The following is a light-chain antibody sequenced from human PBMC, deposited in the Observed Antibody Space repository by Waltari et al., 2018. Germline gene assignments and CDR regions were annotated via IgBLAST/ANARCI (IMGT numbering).Light chain of an antibody. Sequence: DTVLTQSPDSLAVSLGERATINCKSSQSVLYSPNNKNYLAWYQHKEGQPPKLLIYWASTRESGVPDRVSGSGSGTDFTLTISSLQAEDVAVYYCLQYSTTPRTFGPGTKVEIK. J-gene: IGKJ3*01. CDR1: QSVLYSPNNKNY. V-gene: IGKV4-1*01. CDR3: LQYSTTPRT. CDR2: WAS.